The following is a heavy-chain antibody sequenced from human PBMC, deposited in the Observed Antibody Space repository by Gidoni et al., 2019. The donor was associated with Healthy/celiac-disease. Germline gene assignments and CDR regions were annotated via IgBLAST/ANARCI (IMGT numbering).Heavy chain of an antibody. CDR2: IYYSGST. D-gene: IGHD3-10*01. CDR1: GGSISSYY. J-gene: IGHJ6*03. Sequence: QVQLQESGPGLVKPSETLSLTCTVPGGSISSYYWSWIRQPPGKGLEWIGYIYYSGSTNYNLSLKSRVTISVDTSKNQFSLKLSSVTAADTAVYYCARAAYYYGSGSRKDHYYYYYYMDVWGKGTTVTVSS. V-gene: IGHV4-59*01. CDR3: ARAAYYYGSGSRKDHYYYYYYMDV.